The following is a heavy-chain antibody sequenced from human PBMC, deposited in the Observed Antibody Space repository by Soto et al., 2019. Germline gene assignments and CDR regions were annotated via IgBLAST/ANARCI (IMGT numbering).Heavy chain of an antibody. CDR3: ARDWCTNGVCRLDY. D-gene: IGHD2-8*01. CDR1: VASITSGVNS. CDR2: IYYSGST. Sequence: QVQLQESGPGLVKPSQTLSLTCTVSVASITSGVNSWSGTRQHPGKGLEWIGYIYYSGSTYYNPSLKSRVTISVDTSKNQFSLKLSSVTAADTAVYYCARDWCTNGVCRLDYWGQGTLVTVSS. V-gene: IGHV4-31*03. J-gene: IGHJ4*02.